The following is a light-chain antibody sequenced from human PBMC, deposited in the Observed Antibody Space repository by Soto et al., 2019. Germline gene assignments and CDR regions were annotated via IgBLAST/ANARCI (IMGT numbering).Light chain of an antibody. V-gene: IGKV3-11*01. CDR1: QSVSSY. J-gene: IGKJ3*01. Sequence: IVLTQSPATLSLSPGERATLSCRASQSVSSYLAWYQQKPGQAPRLLIYDASNRATGIPARFSGSGSGTDFTLTISSLEPEDFAVYYCQQRSNWPPLFGPGTKVDNK. CDR3: QQRSNWPPL. CDR2: DAS.